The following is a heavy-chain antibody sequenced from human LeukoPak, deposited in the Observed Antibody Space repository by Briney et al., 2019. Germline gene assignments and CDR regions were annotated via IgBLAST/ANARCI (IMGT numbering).Heavy chain of an antibody. Sequence: SETLSLTCTVSGGSVTGYGYYWGWIRQPPGKGLEWIGSISYGGTTYFNPSLQSRVTISVDTSKNQFSLNLGSVTAADTALYYCARHGHGAKFDYWGQGTLVTVSS. J-gene: IGHJ4*02. CDR3: ARHGHGAKFDY. CDR2: ISYGGTT. D-gene: IGHD4-17*01. CDR1: GGSVTGYGYY. V-gene: IGHV4-39*01.